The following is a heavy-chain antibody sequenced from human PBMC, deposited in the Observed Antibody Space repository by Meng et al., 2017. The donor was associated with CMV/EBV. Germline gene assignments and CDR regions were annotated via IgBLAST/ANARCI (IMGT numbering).Heavy chain of an antibody. V-gene: IGHV1-46*01. CDR1: GYTFTSYY. D-gene: IGHD1-26*01. CDR2: IYPSGGST. Sequence: SCKASGYTFTSYYMHWVRQAPGQGLKWMGIIYPSGGSTSYAQKFQGRVTMTRDTSTSTVYMELSSLRSEDTAVYYCARGDKRSYWGYWGQGTLVTVSS. J-gene: IGHJ4*02. CDR3: ARGDKRSYWGY.